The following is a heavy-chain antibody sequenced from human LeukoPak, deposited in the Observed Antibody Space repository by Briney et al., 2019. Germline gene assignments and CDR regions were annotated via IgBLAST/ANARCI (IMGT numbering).Heavy chain of an antibody. Sequence: SETLSLTCAVYGGSFSGYYWSWIRQPPGKGLEWIGEINHSGSTNYNPSLKSRVTISVDTSKNQFSLKLSSVTAADTAVYYCARALKGFRLNTDSSGCYYDYWGQGTLVTVSS. CDR1: GGSFSGYY. V-gene: IGHV4-34*01. CDR2: INHSGST. J-gene: IGHJ4*02. D-gene: IGHD3-22*01. CDR3: ARALKGFRLNTDSSGCYYDY.